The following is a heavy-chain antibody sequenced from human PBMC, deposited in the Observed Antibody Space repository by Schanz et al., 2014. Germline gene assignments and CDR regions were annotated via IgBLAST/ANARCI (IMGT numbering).Heavy chain of an antibody. Sequence: QVQLQESGPGLVKPSGTLSLTCAVSGVSISSTNWWHWVRQSPGKGLEWLGEIIHDGRTNYNPSLGMRVTISLDKSENQFSLELTSVTAADTALYFCARVKQGCSDTSCVLDPWGQGTLVTVSS. CDR1: GVSISSTNW. D-gene: IGHD2-2*01. V-gene: IGHV4-4*02. CDR2: IIHDGRT. CDR3: ARVKQGCSDTSCVLDP. J-gene: IGHJ5*02.